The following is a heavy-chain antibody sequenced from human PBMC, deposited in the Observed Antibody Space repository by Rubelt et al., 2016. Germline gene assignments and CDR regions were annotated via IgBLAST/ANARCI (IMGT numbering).Heavy chain of an antibody. CDR3: ARDSAGVGVDY. V-gene: IGHV3-7*03. J-gene: IGHJ4*02. CDR2: IKQDGSEK. D-gene: IGHD1-26*01. Sequence: VESGGGLVQPGGSLRLSCAASGFTFGNHWMSWIRQAPGKGLEWVANIKQDGSEKYYVDSVKGRFTISRDNAKNLLYLQMNIMTADDTAVYYCARDSAGVGVDYWGQGTLVSVSS. CDR1: GFTFGNHW.